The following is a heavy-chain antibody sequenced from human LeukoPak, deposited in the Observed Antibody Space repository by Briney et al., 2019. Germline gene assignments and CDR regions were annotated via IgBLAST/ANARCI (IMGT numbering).Heavy chain of an antibody. V-gene: IGHV3-53*01. Sequence: GGSLRLSCAVSGFTVSSNYMSWVRQAPGKGLEWVSVIYSGGSTYYADSVKGRFTISRDNSKNTLYLQMNSLRAEDTAVYYCARQGDGYNYYFDYWGQGTLVTVSS. CDR1: GFTVSSNY. CDR3: ARQGDGYNYYFDY. D-gene: IGHD5-24*01. CDR2: IYSGGST. J-gene: IGHJ4*02.